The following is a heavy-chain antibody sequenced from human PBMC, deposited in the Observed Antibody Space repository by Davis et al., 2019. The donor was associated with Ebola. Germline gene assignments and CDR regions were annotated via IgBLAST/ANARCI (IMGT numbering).Heavy chain of an antibody. CDR3: ARCDSNYYYYYYMDV. V-gene: IGHV4-4*02. CDR1: GGSISSSNW. Sequence: PSETLSLTCAVSGGSISSSNWWTWVRQPPGKGLEWIGEIYHSGSTNYNPSLKSRVTISVDKSKNQFSLNLSSVTAADTAVYYCARCDSNYYYYYYMDVWGKGTTVTVS. J-gene: IGHJ6*03. CDR2: IYHSGST. D-gene: IGHD4-11*01.